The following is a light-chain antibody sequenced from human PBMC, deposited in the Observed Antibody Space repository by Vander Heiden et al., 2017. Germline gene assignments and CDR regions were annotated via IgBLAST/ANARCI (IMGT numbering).Light chain of an antibody. CDR1: QSVSSY. Sequence: EIVLTQSPATLSLSPGERATLSCRASQSVSSYLAWYQQKPGKAPRLLIYEASNRATGIPARFSGSGSGTDFTLTISSLEPEDFAVYYCQQRSNWSRTFGQGTRLEMK. V-gene: IGKV3-11*01. CDR3: QQRSNWSRT. CDR2: EAS. J-gene: IGKJ5*01.